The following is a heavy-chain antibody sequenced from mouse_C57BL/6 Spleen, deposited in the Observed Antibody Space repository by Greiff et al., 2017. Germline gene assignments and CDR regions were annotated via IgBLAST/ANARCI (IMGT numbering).Heavy chain of an antibody. CDR2: ISDGGSYT. J-gene: IGHJ2*01. Sequence: EVQLVESGGGLVKPGGSLKLSCAASGFTFSSYAMSWVRQTPEKRLEWVATISDGGSYTYYPDNVKGRFTISRDNAKNNLYLQMSHLKSEDTAMYYCAREEYGNYDYWGQGTTLTVSS. D-gene: IGHD2-10*02. V-gene: IGHV5-4*01. CDR1: GFTFSSYA. CDR3: AREEYGNYDY.